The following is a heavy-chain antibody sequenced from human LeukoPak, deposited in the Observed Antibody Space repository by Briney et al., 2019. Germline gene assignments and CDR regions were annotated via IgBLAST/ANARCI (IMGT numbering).Heavy chain of an antibody. CDR2: ISWNSGSI. Sequence: GRSLRLSCAASGFTFDDYAMHWVRRAPGKGLEWVSGISWNSGSIGYADSVKGRFTISSDNARNSLYLQMNTLRVADTAVYYCARGRGWIYDSWGRGTLVTVSS. J-gene: IGHJ4*02. CDR1: GFTFDDYA. V-gene: IGHV3-9*01. CDR3: ARGRGWIYDS. D-gene: IGHD6-19*01.